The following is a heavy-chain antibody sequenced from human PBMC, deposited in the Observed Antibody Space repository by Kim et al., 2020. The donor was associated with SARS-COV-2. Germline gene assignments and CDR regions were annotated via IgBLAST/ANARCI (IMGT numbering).Heavy chain of an antibody. CDR2: IYSGGST. CDR3: ARGLVGSSGGYGMDV. Sequence: GGSLRLSCAASGFTVSRNYMSWVRQAPGKGLEWVSVIYSGGSTYYADSVKGRFTISRDNSKNTVYLQMNSMRAEDTAVYYCARGLVGSSGGYGMDVWGQGTTVTVSS. J-gene: IGHJ6*02. CDR1: GFTVSRNY. V-gene: IGHV3-53*01. D-gene: IGHD6-13*01.